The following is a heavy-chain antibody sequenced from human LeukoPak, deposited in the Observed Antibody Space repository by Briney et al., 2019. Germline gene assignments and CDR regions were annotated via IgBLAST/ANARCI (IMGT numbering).Heavy chain of an antibody. CDR3: AKDQGIAAAGTDYYYGMDV. J-gene: IGHJ6*02. Sequence: GGSLRLSCAASGFTFNTYAMSWVRQAPGKGLEWVSAISGSGGSTYYADSVKGRFTISRDNSKNTLYLQMNSLRAEDTAVYYCAKDQGIAAAGTDYYYGMDVWGQGTTVTVSS. D-gene: IGHD6-13*01. V-gene: IGHV3-23*01. CDR2: ISGSGGST. CDR1: GFTFNTYA.